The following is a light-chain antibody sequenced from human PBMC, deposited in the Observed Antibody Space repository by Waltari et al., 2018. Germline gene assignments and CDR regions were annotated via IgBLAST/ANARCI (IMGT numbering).Light chain of an antibody. CDR2: DVA. V-gene: IGLV2-14*03. Sequence: QSALTQPASVSGSPGQSITIPCTGTSSAIGSYNYVSWYQQHPGKAPKLIIFDVANRPSGVSNRFSGSKSGNTASLTISGLQAEDEADYFCASYMDTTTLELFGGGTSLTVL. J-gene: IGLJ2*01. CDR3: ASYMDTTTLEL. CDR1: SSAIGSYNY.